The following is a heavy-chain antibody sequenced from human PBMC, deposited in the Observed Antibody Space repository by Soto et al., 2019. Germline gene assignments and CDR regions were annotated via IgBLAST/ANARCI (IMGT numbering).Heavy chain of an antibody. CDR2: IRSKANSYAT. V-gene: IGHV3-73*02. CDR1: GFTFSGSA. J-gene: IGHJ4*02. D-gene: IGHD2-15*01. CDR3: TKSIGYCSGGSCYNY. Sequence: EVQLVESGGGLVQPGGSLKLSCAASGFTFSGSAMHWVRQASRKGLEWVGRIRSKANSYATAYAASVKGRFTISRDDSKNTAYLQMNSLKTEDTAVYYCTKSIGYCSGGSCYNYWGQGTLVTVSS.